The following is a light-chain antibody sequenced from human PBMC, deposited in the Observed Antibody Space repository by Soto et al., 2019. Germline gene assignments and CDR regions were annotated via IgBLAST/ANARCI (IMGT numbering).Light chain of an antibody. CDR2: EGS. CDR1: SSDVGRYHL. CDR3: CSYAGYSTSVI. Sequence: QSALTQSASVSGSPGQSITISCTGSSSDVGRYHLVSWYQQHPGKAPKVIIYEGSKRPSGISTRFFGSKSGNTASLTISGLQAEDEADYFCCSYAGYSTSVIFGGGTKLTVL. J-gene: IGLJ2*01. V-gene: IGLV2-23*01.